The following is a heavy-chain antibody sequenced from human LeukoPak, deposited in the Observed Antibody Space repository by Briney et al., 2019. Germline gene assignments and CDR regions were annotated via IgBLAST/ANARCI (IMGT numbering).Heavy chain of an antibody. Sequence: GGSLRLSCAASGFTFSSYSMNWVRQAPGKGLEWVSYISGSRSYIYYADSVKGRFTISRDNAKNSLYLQMNSLRAEDTAVYYCARDLVTMVRGVIITRFDYWGQGTLVTVSS. J-gene: IGHJ4*02. D-gene: IGHD3-10*01. CDR1: GFTFSSYS. CDR3: ARDLVTMVRGVIITRFDY. V-gene: IGHV3-21*01. CDR2: ISGSRSYI.